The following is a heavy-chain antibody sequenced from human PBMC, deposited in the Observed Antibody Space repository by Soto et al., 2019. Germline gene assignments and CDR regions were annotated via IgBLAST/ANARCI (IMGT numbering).Heavy chain of an antibody. CDR3: ARLSIAALQD. V-gene: IGHV4-59*08. CDR1: GGSISSYY. J-gene: IGHJ1*01. CDR2: IYYSGST. D-gene: IGHD6-6*01. Sequence: SETLSLTCTVSGGSISSYYWSWFRQPPGKGLEWIGYIYYSGSTNYNPSLKSRVTISVDTSKNQFSLKLSSVTAADTAVYYCARLSIAALQDWGQGTLVTVSS.